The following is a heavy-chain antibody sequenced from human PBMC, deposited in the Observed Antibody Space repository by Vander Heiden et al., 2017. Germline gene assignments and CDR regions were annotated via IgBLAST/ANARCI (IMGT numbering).Heavy chain of an antibody. CDR1: GYSFTTNR. CDR3: ARHPAVTTLYYYNGIDV. Sequence: EVQLVQSGAEVKTPGESLKISCKGSGYSFTTNRIAWVRQMPGKGLEWMGIIYPGDSDTRYSPSFQGQVTISADKSVSTAYLHWSSLKASDTAMYYCARHPAVTTLYYYNGIDVWGQGTTVTVSS. D-gene: IGHD4-17*01. V-gene: IGHV5-51*01. J-gene: IGHJ6*02. CDR2: IYPGDSDT.